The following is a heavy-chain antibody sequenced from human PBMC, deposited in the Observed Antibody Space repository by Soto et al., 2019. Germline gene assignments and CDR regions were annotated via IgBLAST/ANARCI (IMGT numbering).Heavy chain of an antibody. CDR2: ISSSSTYT. J-gene: IGHJ4*02. Sequence: QVQLVESGGGLVKPGGSLRLSCAASGFTLSDYYMSWIRQAPGKGLEWVSDISSSSTYTNYADSVKGRFTISRDNAKKSLYLQMNSLRAEDTAVYYCAREDVETTMVYFDYWGQGTLVTVSS. CDR3: AREDVETTMVYFDY. CDR1: GFTLSDYY. D-gene: IGHD3-10*01. V-gene: IGHV3-11*06.